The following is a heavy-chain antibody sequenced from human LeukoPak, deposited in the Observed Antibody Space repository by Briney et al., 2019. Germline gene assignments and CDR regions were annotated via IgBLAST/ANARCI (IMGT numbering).Heavy chain of an antibody. D-gene: IGHD3-16*02. V-gene: IGHV3-23*01. CDR2: ISGSGGST. CDR1: GFTFSSYA. J-gene: IGHJ4*02. Sequence: PGGSLRLSCAASGFTFSSYAMSWVRQAPGKGLEWVSAISGSGGSTYYADSVKGRFTISRDNSKNTLYQQMNSLRAEDTAVYYCAKEYDYVWGSYRSPHYFDYWGQGTLVTVSS. CDR3: AKEYDYVWGSYRSPHYFDY.